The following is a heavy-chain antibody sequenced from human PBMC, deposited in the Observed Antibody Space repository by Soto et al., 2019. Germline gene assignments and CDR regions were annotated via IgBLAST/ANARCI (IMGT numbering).Heavy chain of an antibody. V-gene: IGHV4-59*01. CDR3: ARVGPRYDSSGYYSY. Sequence: QVQLQESGPGLVKPSETLSLTCTVSGGSISSYYWSWIRQPPGKGLEWIGYIYYSGSTNYNPSLKSRVTISVDTSKNQFSLKLSSVTAADTAVYYCARVGPRYDSSGYYSYWGQGTLVTVSS. J-gene: IGHJ4*02. CDR2: IYYSGST. CDR1: GGSISSYY. D-gene: IGHD3-22*01.